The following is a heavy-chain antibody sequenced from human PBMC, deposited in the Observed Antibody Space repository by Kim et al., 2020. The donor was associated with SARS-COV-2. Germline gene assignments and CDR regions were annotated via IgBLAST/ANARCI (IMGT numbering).Heavy chain of an antibody. D-gene: IGHD3-10*01. CDR3: ARYPMDHGMDV. J-gene: IGHJ6*02. CDR2: IYYGGTT. CDR1: GGSISSSTYY. Sequence: SETLSLTCTVSGGSISSSTYYWGWIRQPPGKGLEWIGSIYYGGTTFYNPSLKSRVTISIDTSKNQFSLKLSSVTAADTAVYYCARYPMDHGMDVWGQGTTVSVSS. V-gene: IGHV4-39*01.